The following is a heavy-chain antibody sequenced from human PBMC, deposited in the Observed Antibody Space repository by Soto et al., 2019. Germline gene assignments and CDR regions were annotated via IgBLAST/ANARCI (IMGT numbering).Heavy chain of an antibody. Sequence: GGSLGLYCSASGFTFRSYSMNWVRQAPGKGLEWVSSISSSSRHIYYADSVKGRFTISRDNAKNSLYLQMNSLRAEDTAMYFCARDPSDLWEPDQYFPHWGQGTLVTVSS. J-gene: IGHJ1*01. CDR1: GFTFRSYS. V-gene: IGHV3-21*01. CDR2: ISSSSRHI. CDR3: ARDPSDLWEPDQYFPH. D-gene: IGHD1-26*01.